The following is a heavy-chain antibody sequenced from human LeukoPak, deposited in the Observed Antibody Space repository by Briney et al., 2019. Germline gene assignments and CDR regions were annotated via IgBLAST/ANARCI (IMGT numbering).Heavy chain of an antibody. CDR1: GFTVTNNY. D-gene: IGHD4-17*01. V-gene: IGHV3-66*01. J-gene: IGHJ4*02. CDR3: ARETTAPYRHFDY. CDR2: IYSDGTT. Sequence: GGSLRLSCAASGFTVTNNYMSWVRQAPGRGLEWVSVIYSDGTTYYADSVKGRFTISRDNSKNTLYLQMNSLRAEDTAVYYCARETTAPYRHFDYWGQGTLVTVSS.